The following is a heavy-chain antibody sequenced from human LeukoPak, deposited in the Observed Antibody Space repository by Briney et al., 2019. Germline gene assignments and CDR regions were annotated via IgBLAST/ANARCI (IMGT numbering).Heavy chain of an antibody. J-gene: IGHJ4*02. CDR3: ARVGRGDHTWGSYSFDH. CDR1: DGSISSFY. D-gene: IGHD3-16*01. Sequence: SETLSLTCIVSDGSISSFYWSWIRQTPGKGLEWIGYISYSGGTVYNPSLKSRVTISINTSKNQFSLELRSVTAADTAVYYCARVGRGDHTWGSYSFDHWGQGALVTVSS. V-gene: IGHV4-59*01. CDR2: ISYSGGT.